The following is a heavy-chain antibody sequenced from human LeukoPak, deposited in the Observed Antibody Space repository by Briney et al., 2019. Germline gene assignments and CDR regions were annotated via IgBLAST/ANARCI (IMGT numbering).Heavy chain of an antibody. Sequence: GGSPRLSCAASGFTFNSYAMSWVRQAPGKGLEWVSGISWNSGSIGYADSVKGRFTISRDNAKNSLYLQMNSLRAEDTALYYCAKGPGTANEGSPFDYWGQGTLVTVSS. V-gene: IGHV3-9*01. CDR3: AKGPGTANEGSPFDY. CDR1: GFTFNSYA. D-gene: IGHD3-10*01. CDR2: ISWNSGSI. J-gene: IGHJ4*02.